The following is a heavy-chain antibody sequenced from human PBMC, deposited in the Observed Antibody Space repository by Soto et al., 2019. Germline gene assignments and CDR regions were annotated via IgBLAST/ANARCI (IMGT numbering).Heavy chain of an antibody. D-gene: IGHD5-12*01. Sequence: GSLRLSCAASGFTFSSYSMNWVRQAPGKGLEWVSSISSSSSYIYYADSVKGRFTISRDNAKNSLYLQMNSLRAEDTAVYYCARVMLSPGYSGYDWADYYYGMDVWGQGTTVTVSS. CDR2: ISSSSSYI. J-gene: IGHJ6*02. CDR3: ARVMLSPGYSGYDWADYYYGMDV. CDR1: GFTFSSYS. V-gene: IGHV3-21*01.